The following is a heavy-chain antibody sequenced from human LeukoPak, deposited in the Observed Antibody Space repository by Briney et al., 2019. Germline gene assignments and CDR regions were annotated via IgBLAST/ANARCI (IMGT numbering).Heavy chain of an antibody. CDR1: GGSFSGYY. D-gene: IGHD2-21*02. CDR3: ARGRDHSDY. J-gene: IGHJ4*02. Sequence: KSSETLSLTCAVYGGSFSGYYWSWIRQPPGKGLEWIGEINHSGSTNYNPSLNSRVTISVDTSKNQFSLKLSAVTAADTAVYFCARGRDHSDYWGQGTLVTVSS. V-gene: IGHV4-34*01. CDR2: INHSGST.